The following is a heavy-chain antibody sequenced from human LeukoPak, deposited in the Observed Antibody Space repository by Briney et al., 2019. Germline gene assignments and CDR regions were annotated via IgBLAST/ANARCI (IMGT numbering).Heavy chain of an antibody. D-gene: IGHD3-10*01. J-gene: IGHJ4*02. CDR3: ARDSGSVRYYNGFDY. V-gene: IGHV3-33*01. CDR1: GFTFSNYG. Sequence: GGALRLSCAASGFTFSNYGMHWVRQAPGKGLEGVAVICDDGSNKYYADSVKGRLTISRDNSKNTLSLQMNSLRAADTAVYYCARDSGSVRYYNGFDYWGQGTLVTVSS. CDR2: ICDDGSNK.